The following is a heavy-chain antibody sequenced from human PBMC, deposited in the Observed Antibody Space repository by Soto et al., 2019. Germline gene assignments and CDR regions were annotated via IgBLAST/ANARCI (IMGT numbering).Heavy chain of an antibody. CDR2: IYHSGSR. J-gene: IGHJ5*02. V-gene: IGHV4-30-2*01. CDR3: ARVPGP. Sequence: QLQLLESGSGLVKPSQTLSLTCAVSGGSISSGGYSWRWIRQPPGKGLEWIGYIYHSGSRYYNPYPQRRGTISVDTSKNQFSLKLSAVGAAETAGDYCARVPGPWGQGTLVTVSS. CDR1: GGSISSGGYS. D-gene: IGHD7-27*01.